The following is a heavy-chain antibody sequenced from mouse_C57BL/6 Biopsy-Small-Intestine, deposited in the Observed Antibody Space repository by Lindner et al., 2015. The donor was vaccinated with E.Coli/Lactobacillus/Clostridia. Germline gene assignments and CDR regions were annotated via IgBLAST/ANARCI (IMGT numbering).Heavy chain of an antibody. CDR1: GYTFTDYY. J-gene: IGHJ4*01. CDR2: INPYNGGT. V-gene: IGHV1-19*01. D-gene: IGHD2-4*01. CDR3: ARSEGPYDYDGYAMDY. Sequence: VQLQESGPVLVKPGASVKMSCKVSGYTFTDYYMNWVKQSHGKSLEWIGFINPYNGGTSYNQKFKGKATLTVDKSSSTAYMELNSLTSEDSAVYYCARSEGPYDYDGYAMDYWDQGTSVTVSS.